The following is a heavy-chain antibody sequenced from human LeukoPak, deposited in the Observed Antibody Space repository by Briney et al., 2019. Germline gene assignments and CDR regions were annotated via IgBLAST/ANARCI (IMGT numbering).Heavy chain of an antibody. Sequence: PGGSLRLSCAASGLTFSDYWMSWVRQAPGKGLEWVANMNQDGSEKYYVDSVKGRFTISRDNAKNSLSLQMNSLRAEDTAVYYCAGDWAHFGYWGQGTLVTVSS. J-gene: IGHJ4*02. CDR1: GLTFSDYW. CDR3: AGDWAHFGY. D-gene: IGHD3-10*01. CDR2: MNQDGSEK. V-gene: IGHV3-7*01.